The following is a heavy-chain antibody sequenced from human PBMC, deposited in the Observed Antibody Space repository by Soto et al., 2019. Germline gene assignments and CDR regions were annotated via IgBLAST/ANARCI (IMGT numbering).Heavy chain of an antibody. D-gene: IGHD2-15*01. Sequence: QVQLVQSGAEVKKPGASVNVSCKASGYTFTVYDMHWVRQAPGQGLEWMGWINPKSGGTMYPQKFQGRVTMTWDTSISTAYMALTRLRSDDTAVYYCARDLAKGGGSAGFDYWGPGTLGTVSS. CDR2: INPKSGGT. V-gene: IGHV1-2*02. CDR3: ARDLAKGGGSAGFDY. CDR1: GYTFTVYD. J-gene: IGHJ4*02.